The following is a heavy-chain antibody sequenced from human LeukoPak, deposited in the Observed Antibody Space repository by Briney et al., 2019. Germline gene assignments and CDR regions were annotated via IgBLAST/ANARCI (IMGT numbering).Heavy chain of an antibody. V-gene: IGHV3-33*08. J-gene: IGHJ3*02. CDR3: ARDRVSGQYYSDSFDT. CDR1: GFTFSSYA. D-gene: IGHD3-10*01. Sequence: GKSLRLSCAASGFTFSSYAMHWVRQAPGKGLEWVAVIWYDGSNKYYADSVKGRFTISRDNSKNTLYLQMNSLRAEDTAVYYCARDRVSGQYYSDSFDTWGQGTMVTVSS. CDR2: IWYDGSNK.